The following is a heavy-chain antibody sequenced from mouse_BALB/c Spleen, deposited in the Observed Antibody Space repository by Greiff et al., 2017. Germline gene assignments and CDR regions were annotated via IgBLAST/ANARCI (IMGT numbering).Heavy chain of an antibody. Sequence: EVHLVESGGGLVKPGGSLKLSCAASGFTFSSYAMSWVRQTPEKRLEWVATISSGGSYTYYPDSVKGRFTISRDNAKNTLYLQMSSLRSEDTAMYYCARGGITTVVDAMDYWGQGTSVTVSS. CDR1: GFTFSSYA. D-gene: IGHD1-1*01. CDR3: ARGGITTVVDAMDY. CDR2: ISSGGSYT. J-gene: IGHJ4*01. V-gene: IGHV5-9-3*01.